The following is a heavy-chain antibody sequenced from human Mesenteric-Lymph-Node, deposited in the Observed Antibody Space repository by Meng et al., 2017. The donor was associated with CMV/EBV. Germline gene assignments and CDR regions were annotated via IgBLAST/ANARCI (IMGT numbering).Heavy chain of an antibody. J-gene: IGHJ4*02. CDR2: VSWSSGSI. V-gene: IGHV3-9*03. CDR3: ARGEEKLEPRFDY. Sequence: GGSLRLSCAASGFTFDGYGMQWVRQTPGKGLEWVSGVSWSSGSIGYADSVKGRFTISRDSAKNSLYVQMNSLRAEDMAFHCCARGEEKLEPRFDYWGQGTLVTVSS. CDR1: GFTFDGYG. D-gene: IGHD1-1*01.